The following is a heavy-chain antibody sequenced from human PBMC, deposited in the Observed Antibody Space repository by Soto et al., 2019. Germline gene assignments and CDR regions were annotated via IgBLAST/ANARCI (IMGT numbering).Heavy chain of an antibody. D-gene: IGHD1-1*01. Sequence: QVQLVESGGGVVQPGRSLRLSCAASGFTFSSYGMHWVRQAPGKGLEWVAVIWYDGSNKYYADSVKGRFTISRDNSKNPLYLKMNSLRAEDTAVYYCAREEAEQLSFDYWGQGTLVTVAS. V-gene: IGHV3-33*01. CDR1: GFTFSSYG. J-gene: IGHJ4*02. CDR3: AREEAEQLSFDY. CDR2: IWYDGSNK.